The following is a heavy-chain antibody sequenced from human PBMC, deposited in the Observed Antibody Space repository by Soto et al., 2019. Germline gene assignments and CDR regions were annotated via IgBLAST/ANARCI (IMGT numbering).Heavy chain of an antibody. CDR3: ARPAHDGYSSSYDAFDI. D-gene: IGHD6-13*01. V-gene: IGHV4-59*08. J-gene: IGHJ3*02. CDR2: IYYSGST. CDR1: GGSISSYY. Sequence: SETLSLTCTVSGGSISSYYWSWIRQPPGKGLEWIGYIYYSGSTNYNPSLKSRVTISVDTSKNQFSLKLSSVTAADTAVYYCARPAHDGYSSSYDAFDIWGQGTMVTVSS.